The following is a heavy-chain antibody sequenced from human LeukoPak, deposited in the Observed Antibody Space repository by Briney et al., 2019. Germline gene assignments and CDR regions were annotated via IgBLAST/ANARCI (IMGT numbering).Heavy chain of an antibody. CDR2: INPRGGTT. Sequence: GASVKVSCKASGGTFSSYAISWVRQAPGQGLEWMGLINPRGGTTNFPQKFQGRVTMTRDTSTSTVYMELSSLRSEDTAIYYCARDRTHYYESSGYYSRWEYWGQGTLVTVSS. CDR3: ARDRTHYYESSGYYSRWEY. V-gene: IGHV1-46*01. D-gene: IGHD3-22*01. J-gene: IGHJ4*02. CDR1: GGTFSSYA.